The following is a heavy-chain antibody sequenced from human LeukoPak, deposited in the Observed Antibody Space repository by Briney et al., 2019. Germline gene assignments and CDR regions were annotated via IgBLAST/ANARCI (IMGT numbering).Heavy chain of an antibody. CDR1: GFPFSSYS. J-gene: IGHJ4*02. CDR3: ARVEEGAIPFVY. Sequence: VRTLRLSCAASGFPFSSYSMKWVRQAPGKGLECVSSITSSSSYIYYADSARGRLPIYRDNAKNSLYLHMNTQRAEDTAVYYWARVEEGAIPFVYWGQGTLVTVSS. D-gene: IGHD1-26*01. V-gene: IGHV3-21*01. CDR2: ITSSSSYI.